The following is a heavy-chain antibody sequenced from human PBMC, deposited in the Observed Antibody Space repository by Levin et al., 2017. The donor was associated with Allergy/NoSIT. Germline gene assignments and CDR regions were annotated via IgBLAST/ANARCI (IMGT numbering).Heavy chain of an antibody. CDR1: GFTFSTYA. CDR3: AKDMVYGDSLLVLDY. CDR2: ITAEGRII. D-gene: IGHD4-17*01. J-gene: IGHJ4*02. V-gene: IGHV3-23*01. Sequence: GGSLRLSCAASGFTFSTYAMSWVRQAPGKGLEWVSVITAEGRIIHYADSVKGRFTISRDNSKDTLYLQMDSLRGEDTAVYYCAKDMVYGDSLLVLDYWGQGTLVTVSS.